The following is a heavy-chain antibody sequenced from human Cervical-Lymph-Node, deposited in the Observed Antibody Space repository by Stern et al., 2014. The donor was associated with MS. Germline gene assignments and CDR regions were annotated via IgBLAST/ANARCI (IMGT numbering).Heavy chain of an antibody. CDR2: IDWDDDK. CDR3: ARMGVRGAFDI. J-gene: IGHJ3*02. CDR1: GFSLSTSGMR. D-gene: IGHD3-10*02. Sequence: QITLKESGPALVKPTQTLTLTCTFSGFSLSTSGMRVSWIRQPPGKALEWLARIDWDDDKFYSTSLKTRLTISKDTSKNQVVLTMTNMDPVDTATYYCARMGVRGAFDIWGQGTMVTVSS. V-gene: IGHV2-70*04.